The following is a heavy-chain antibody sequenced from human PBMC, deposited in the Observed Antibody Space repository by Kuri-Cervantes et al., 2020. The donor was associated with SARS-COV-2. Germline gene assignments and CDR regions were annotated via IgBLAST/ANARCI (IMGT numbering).Heavy chain of an antibody. D-gene: IGHD2-21*01. J-gene: IGHJ4*02. V-gene: IGHV3-30*18. Sequence: GESLKISCAASGFNFSRTDMHWVRQAPGKGLEWVAVISHDGKNKKCIASGKGRFTISRDNSQNTLYLHMKSLRSEDTAMYYCAKDRVGVLDFWGQGTVVTVSS. CDR3: AKDRVGVLDF. CDR2: ISHDGKNK. CDR1: GFNFSRTD.